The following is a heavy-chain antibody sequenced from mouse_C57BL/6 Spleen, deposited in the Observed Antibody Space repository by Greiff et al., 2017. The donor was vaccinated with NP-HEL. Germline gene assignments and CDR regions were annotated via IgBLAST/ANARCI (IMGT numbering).Heavy chain of an antibody. V-gene: IGHV1-7*01. D-gene: IGHD1-1*01. CDR1: GYTFTSYW. CDR3: ARNTTVVPFAD. J-gene: IGHJ3*01. CDR2: INPSSGYT. Sequence: QVQLQQSGAELAKPGASVKLSCKASGYTFTSYWMHWVKQRPGQGLEWIGYINPSSGYTKYNEKFKDKATLTAEKSSSTAYMQQSSLTYEDSAVYYCARNTTVVPFADWGQGTLVTVSA.